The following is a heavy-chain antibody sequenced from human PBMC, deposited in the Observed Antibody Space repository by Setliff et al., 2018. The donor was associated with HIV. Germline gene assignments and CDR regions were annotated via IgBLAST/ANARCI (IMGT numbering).Heavy chain of an antibody. Sequence: PSETLSLTCIVSGGSISSGTYYWGWIRQPPGRGLEYIGSAFYSDNTYYKPSLKNRVTISVDTSKNQFSLKLTSVTAADTAVYYCAREVGHRSGYYRGSFDYWGQGTLVTV. D-gene: IGHD6-19*01. CDR2: AFYSDNT. CDR1: GGSISSGTYY. V-gene: IGHV4-39*07. CDR3: AREVGHRSGYYRGSFDY. J-gene: IGHJ4*02.